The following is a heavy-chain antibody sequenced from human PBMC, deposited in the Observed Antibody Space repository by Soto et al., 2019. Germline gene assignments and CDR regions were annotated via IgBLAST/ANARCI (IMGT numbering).Heavy chain of an antibody. V-gene: IGHV3-13*05. CDR2: ISAAGDP. J-gene: IGHJ6*02. CDR1: GFTFRNYD. Sequence: EVQLVESGGGLVQPGGSLRLSCEASGFTFRNYDMHWVRQVTGKGLEWVSGISAAGDPDYADSVEGRFTSSSENAQTSFFLQMNSLRVGDTAVYYCARTDRDFYGLDVWGQGTTVIVSS. CDR3: ARTDRDFYGLDV.